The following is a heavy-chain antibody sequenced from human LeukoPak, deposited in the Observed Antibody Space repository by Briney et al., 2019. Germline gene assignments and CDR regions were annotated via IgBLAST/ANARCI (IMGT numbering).Heavy chain of an antibody. Sequence: PGGSLRLSCAASGFTFSSYSMNWVRQAPGKGLEWVSSISSSSSYIYYADSVKGRFTISRDNAKNSLYLQMNSLRAEDTAVYYCVRDFWPDVVPAALADYWGQGTLVTVSS. J-gene: IGHJ4*02. CDR1: GFTFSSYS. D-gene: IGHD2-2*01. CDR3: VRDFWPDVVPAALADY. CDR2: ISSSSSYI. V-gene: IGHV3-21*01.